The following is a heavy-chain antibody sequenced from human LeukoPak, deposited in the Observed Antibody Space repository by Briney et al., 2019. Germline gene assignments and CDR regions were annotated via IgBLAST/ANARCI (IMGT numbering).Heavy chain of an antibody. CDR1: GFTFSSYG. Sequence: GGSLRLSCPASGFTFSSYGMHWVSQAPGKGLEWVAVISYDGSNKYYADSVKGRFTISRDNSKNTLYLQMNSLRAEDTAVYYCAKPMELELRGYYYCGMDVWGQGTTVTVSS. CDR2: ISYDGSNK. CDR3: AKPMELELRGYYYCGMDV. V-gene: IGHV3-30*18. J-gene: IGHJ6*02. D-gene: IGHD1-7*01.